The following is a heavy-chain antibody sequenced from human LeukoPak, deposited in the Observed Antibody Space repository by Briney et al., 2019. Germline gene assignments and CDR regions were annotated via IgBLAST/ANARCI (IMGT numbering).Heavy chain of an antibody. V-gene: IGHV3-23*01. CDR3: AKDKYSPVRSMSEAAYYFDF. D-gene: IGHD6-13*01. CDR1: GFPFSSFA. CDR2: FSGSGGST. J-gene: IGHJ4*02. Sequence: GGPLRLSCAPSGFPFSSFAMSGAPQAPGRGGEGFSAFSGSGGSTYYADSVKGRFTISRDNSKNTLYLQMNSLRAEDTAVYLCAKDKYSPVRSMSEAAYYFDFWGPGTLVTVSS.